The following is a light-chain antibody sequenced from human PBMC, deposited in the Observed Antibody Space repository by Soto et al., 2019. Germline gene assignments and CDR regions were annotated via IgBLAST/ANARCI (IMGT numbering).Light chain of an antibody. CDR3: QQHNNWPPWT. CDR2: GES. V-gene: IGKV3-15*01. Sequence: EIVMTQSPATLSVSPGERATLSCRASQSVSSNLAWYQQKPGQAPRLLMYGESTRATGIPDRFSGSGSGTEFTLTISSLQSEYFAVYYCQQHNNWPPWTFGQGTKVEIK. J-gene: IGKJ1*01. CDR1: QSVSSN.